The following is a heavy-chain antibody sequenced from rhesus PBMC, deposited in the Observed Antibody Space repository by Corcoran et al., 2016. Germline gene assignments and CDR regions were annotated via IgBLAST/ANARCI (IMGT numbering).Heavy chain of an antibody. D-gene: IGHD5-24*01. CDR1: GGSISDSYY. V-gene: IGHV4S9*01. CDR3: ARITSGYSDYFDY. CDR2: IYGNSAST. Sequence: QVQLQESGPGLVKPSETLSLTCAVSGGSISDSYYWHWIRQPPGKGLEWIGNIYGNSASTYYNPSLKSRVTISKDTSKNQFFLKLSSVTAADTAVYYCARITSGYSDYFDYWGQGVLVTVSS. J-gene: IGHJ4*01.